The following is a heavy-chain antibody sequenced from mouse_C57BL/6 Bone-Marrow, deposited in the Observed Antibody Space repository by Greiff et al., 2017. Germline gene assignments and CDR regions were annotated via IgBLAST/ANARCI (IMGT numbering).Heavy chain of an antibody. V-gene: IGHV1-47*01. D-gene: IGHD2-4*01. CDR1: GYTFTTYP. CDR2: FHPYNDDT. CDR3: ARNYDEAGYAMDY. J-gene: IGHJ4*01. Sequence: VKLMESGAELVKPGASVKMSCKASGYTFTTYPIEWMKQNHGKSLEWIGNFHPYNDDTKYNEKFKGKATLTVEKSSSTVYLELSRLTSDDSAVYYCARNYDEAGYAMDYWGQGTSVTVSS.